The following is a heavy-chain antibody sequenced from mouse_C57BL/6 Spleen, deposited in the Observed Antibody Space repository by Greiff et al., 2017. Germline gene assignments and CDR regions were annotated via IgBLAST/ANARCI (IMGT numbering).Heavy chain of an antibody. Sequence: EVQLVESGGGLVKPGGSLKLSCAASGFTFSDYGMHWVRQAPEKGLEWVSYISSGSSTISYADTVKGRFTITRENAKNTLFLQMTSLRSEDTAMYYCARPYRAYWGQGTLVTVSA. D-gene: IGHD2-10*01. V-gene: IGHV5-17*01. CDR2: ISSGSSTI. J-gene: IGHJ3*01. CDR1: GFTFSDYG. CDR3: ARPYRAY.